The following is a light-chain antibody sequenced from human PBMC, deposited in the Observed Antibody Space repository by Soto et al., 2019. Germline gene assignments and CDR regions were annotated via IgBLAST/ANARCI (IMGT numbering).Light chain of an antibody. CDR3: QSYDDSLSVHYV. J-gene: IGLJ1*01. CDR1: SSNIGSTYD. Sequence: QPVLTQPPSVSGAPGQRVTISRTGSSSNIGSTYDVQWYQQLPGTAPKLLIHGNTDRPSGVPDRFSGSKSGTSASLAITGLQADDEADYYCQSYDDSLSVHYVFGTGTKLTVL. V-gene: IGLV1-40*01. CDR2: GNT.